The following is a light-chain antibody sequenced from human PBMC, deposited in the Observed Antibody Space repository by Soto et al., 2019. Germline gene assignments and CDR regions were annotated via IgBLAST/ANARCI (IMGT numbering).Light chain of an antibody. CDR3: QQYGSSPPIT. CDR1: QSVSSSY. CDR2: GAS. V-gene: IGKV3-20*01. Sequence: EIVLTQSPGTLSLSPGERATLSCRASQSVSSSYLAWYQQKPGQAPRLLIYGASGRATGIPDRFSGSGSGTDFTLTISRLETEDFAVYYCQQYGSSPPITFGPGTKVDIK. J-gene: IGKJ3*01.